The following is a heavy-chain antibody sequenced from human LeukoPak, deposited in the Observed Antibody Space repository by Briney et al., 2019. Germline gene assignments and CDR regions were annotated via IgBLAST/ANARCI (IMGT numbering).Heavy chain of an antibody. CDR2: INHSGST. J-gene: IGHJ4*02. CDR3: ARTRPATVQKGIDY. CDR1: GGSFSGYY. V-gene: IGHV4-34*01. D-gene: IGHD4-17*01. Sequence: SETLSLTCAVYGGSFSGYYWSWIRQPPGKGLEWIGEINHSGSTSYNPSLKSRVTISVDTPKNQFSLKLSSVTAADTAVYYCARTRPATVQKGIDYWGQGTLVTVSS.